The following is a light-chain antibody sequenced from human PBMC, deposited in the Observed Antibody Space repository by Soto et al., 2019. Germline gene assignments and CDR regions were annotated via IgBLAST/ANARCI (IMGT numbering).Light chain of an antibody. CDR2: DVS. CDR3: CSYAGSYTLYV. V-gene: IGLV2-11*01. CDR1: SSDFGGYNY. Sequence: QSVLAQPRSVPGSPGQSVTISCTGTSSDFGGYNYVSWYQQHPGKAPKLMIYDVSKRPSGVPDRFSGSKSGNTASLTISGLQAEDEADYYCCSYAGSYTLYVFGTGTKVTVL. J-gene: IGLJ1*01.